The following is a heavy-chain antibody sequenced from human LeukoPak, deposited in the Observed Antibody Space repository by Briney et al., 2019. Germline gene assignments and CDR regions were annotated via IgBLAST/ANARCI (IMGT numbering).Heavy chain of an antibody. J-gene: IGHJ5*02. CDR3: ARDLGQYYDTSDNWFDP. D-gene: IGHD3-22*01. Sequence: GGSLRLSCAASGFTFSSYGMHWVRQAPGKGLVWVSRTNSDGINASYADSVKGRFTISRDNAKNTLNLQMNSLRAEDTAVYYCARDLGQYYDTSDNWFDPWGQGTLVTVSS. V-gene: IGHV3-74*01. CDR2: TNSDGINA. CDR1: GFTFSSYG.